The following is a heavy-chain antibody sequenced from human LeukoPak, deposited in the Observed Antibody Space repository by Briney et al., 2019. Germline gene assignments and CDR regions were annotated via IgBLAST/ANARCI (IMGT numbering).Heavy chain of an antibody. J-gene: IGHJ5*02. Sequence: PSASVKVSCKASGCTFTTYAMHWVRQAPGQRLEWMGWSNAGNGNTKYPQDFRGRVTITKSTSISTAYMELSSLRSEDTAVYYCARALTGMIRGFDPWGQGTLVTVSS. CDR1: GCTFTTYA. CDR2: SNAGNGNT. V-gene: IGHV1-3*02. CDR3: ARALTGMIRGFDP. D-gene: IGHD3-10*01.